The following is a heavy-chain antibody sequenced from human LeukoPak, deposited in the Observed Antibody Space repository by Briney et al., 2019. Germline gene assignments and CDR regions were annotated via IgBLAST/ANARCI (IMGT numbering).Heavy chain of an antibody. D-gene: IGHD5-18*01. CDR2: IIDSGDIT. CDR1: GFTFSSYA. Sequence: PGGSLRLSCEASGFTFSSYAMSWVRQAPGKGLEWVSGIIDSGDITYYANSVKGRFTISRDNSKNTLYLQMNSLRAEDTAVYYCAKTQQWIQLWLADYYYGMDVWGQGTTVTVSS. J-gene: IGHJ6*02. V-gene: IGHV3-23*01. CDR3: AKTQQWIQLWLADYYYGMDV.